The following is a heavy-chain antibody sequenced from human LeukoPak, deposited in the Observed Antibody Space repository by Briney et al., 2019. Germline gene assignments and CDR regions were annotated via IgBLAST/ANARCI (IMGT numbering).Heavy chain of an antibody. V-gene: IGHV3-30*02. CDR3: AKDPNLAAARLDY. Sequence: PGGSLSLSCAASGFTFSSCGMHWVRQAPGEGLEWVAFIRYDGSNKYYADSVKGRFTISRDNSKNTLYLQMNSLRAEDTAVYYCAKDPNLAAARLDYWGQGTLVTVSS. CDR2: IRYDGSNK. J-gene: IGHJ4*02. CDR1: GFTFSSCG. D-gene: IGHD6-13*01.